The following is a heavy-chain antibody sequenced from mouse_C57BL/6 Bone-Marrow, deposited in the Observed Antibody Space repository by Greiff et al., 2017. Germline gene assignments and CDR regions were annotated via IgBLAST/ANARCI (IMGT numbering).Heavy chain of an antibody. V-gene: IGHV1-36*01. CDR2: VYPYNGGT. Sequence: VQLKQSGPVLVKPGPSVKISCKASGFTFTDYYMHWVKQSHGKSLEWIGLVYPYNGGTSYNQKFKGKATLTVDTSSSTAYMELNSLTSEDSAVYYCAREDITTVVAGDYFDYWGQGTTLTVSS. D-gene: IGHD1-1*01. J-gene: IGHJ2*01. CDR1: GFTFTDYY. CDR3: AREDITTVVAGDYFDY.